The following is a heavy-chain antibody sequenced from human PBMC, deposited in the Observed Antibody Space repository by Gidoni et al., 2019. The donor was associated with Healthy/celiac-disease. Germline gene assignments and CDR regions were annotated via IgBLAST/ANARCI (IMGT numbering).Heavy chain of an antibody. CDR3: ARDQVVVVPAAIYYYGMDV. CDR2: ISYDGINK. Sequence: QVQLVESGGGVVQPGRSLRLSCAASGFPFRRYSMPWVRQAPGKGLEWVAVISYDGINKYYADSVKGRFTISRDNSKNTLYLQMNSLRAEDTAVYYCARDQVVVVPAAIYYYGMDVWGQGTTVTVSS. D-gene: IGHD2-2*02. CDR1: GFPFRRYS. J-gene: IGHJ6*02. V-gene: IGHV3-30-3*01.